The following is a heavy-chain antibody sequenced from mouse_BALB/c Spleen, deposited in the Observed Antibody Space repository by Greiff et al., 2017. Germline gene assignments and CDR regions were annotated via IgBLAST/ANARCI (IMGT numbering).Heavy chain of an antibody. V-gene: IGHV1S81*02. CDR2: INPSNGRT. D-gene: IGHD2-4*01. Sequence: QVQLQQPGAELVKPGASVKLSCKASGYTFTSYWMHWVKQRPGQGLEWIGEINPSNGRTNYNEKFKSKATLTVDKSSSTAYMPLSSLTSEDSAVYYCARYYDYDGGAWAYWGQGTLVTVSA. J-gene: IGHJ3*01. CDR1: GYTFTSYW. CDR3: ARYYDYDGGAWAY.